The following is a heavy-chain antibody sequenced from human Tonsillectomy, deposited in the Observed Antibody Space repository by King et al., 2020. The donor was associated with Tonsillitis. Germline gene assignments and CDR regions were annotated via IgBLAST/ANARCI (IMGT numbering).Heavy chain of an antibody. CDR1: GGSFSGYY. V-gene: IGHV4-34*01. Sequence: HVQLPQWGAGLLKPSETLSLTCAVYGGSFSGYYWSWIRQPPGKGLEWIGEINHSGSTNYNPSLKSRVTISVDTSKNQFSLKLSSVTAADTAVYYCARGVRYFDWFLSPDWGQGTLVTVSS. D-gene: IGHD3-9*01. CDR2: INHSGST. J-gene: IGHJ4*02. CDR3: ARGVRYFDWFLSPD.